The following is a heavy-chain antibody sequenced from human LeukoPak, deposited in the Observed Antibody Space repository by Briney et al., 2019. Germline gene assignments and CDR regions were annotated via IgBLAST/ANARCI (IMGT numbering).Heavy chain of an antibody. CDR1: GFTFSSYA. CDR2: ISSGGDTI. J-gene: IGHJ4*02. CDR3: ARARPYSLPDC. V-gene: IGHV3-48*02. D-gene: IGHD6-13*01. Sequence: PGESLRLSCAASGFTFSSYAMNWVRQAPGKGLEWVSCISSGGDTIYYADSVKGRFTISRDAAKNSLYLQMNSLRDDDTAVYYCARARPYSLPDCWGQATLVTVPS.